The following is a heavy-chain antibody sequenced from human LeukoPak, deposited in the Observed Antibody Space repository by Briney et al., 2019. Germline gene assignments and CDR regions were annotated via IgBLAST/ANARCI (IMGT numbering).Heavy chain of an antibody. Sequence: GGSLRLSCSASGFTFSTYAMHWVRQAPGKGLEYVSSVSSNVYSTHYADSVKGRFAVSRDNSKNTLYLQMSSLRTEDTAVYYCVKDSKSSGWYVPPNFDYWGQGTLVTVSS. CDR1: GFTFSTYA. J-gene: IGHJ4*02. D-gene: IGHD6-19*01. V-gene: IGHV3-64D*09. CDR2: VSSNVYST. CDR3: VKDSKSSGWYVPPNFDY.